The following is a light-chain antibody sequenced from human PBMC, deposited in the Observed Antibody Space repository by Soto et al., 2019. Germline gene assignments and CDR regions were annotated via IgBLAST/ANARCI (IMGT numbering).Light chain of an antibody. CDR1: QNNENY. CDR3: QDYYSSWT. CDR2: WAS. V-gene: IGKV4-1*01. Sequence: DIVMTQSPHSLALSLGERSNIKXKSSQNNENYLAPYQQKRGQPPKLPIDWASTRESGVTERFSGSGYGKDFKITISSLQAEDVGIYDCQDYYSSWTFGQGTKVDIK. J-gene: IGKJ1*01.